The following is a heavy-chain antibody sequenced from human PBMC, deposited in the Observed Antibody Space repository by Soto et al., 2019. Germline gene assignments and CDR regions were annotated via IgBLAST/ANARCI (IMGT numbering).Heavy chain of an antibody. CDR2: IIPIFGTA. CDR3: ARGITMVRGYYYYYGMDV. CDR1: GGTFSSYA. J-gene: IGHJ6*02. V-gene: IGHV1-69*13. D-gene: IGHD3-10*01. Sequence: AVKVSCTASGGTFSSYAISWVRPAPGQGLEWMGGIIPIFGTANYAQKFQGRVTITADESTSTAYMELSSLRSEDTAVYYCARGITMVRGYYYYYGMDVWGQGTTVTVSS.